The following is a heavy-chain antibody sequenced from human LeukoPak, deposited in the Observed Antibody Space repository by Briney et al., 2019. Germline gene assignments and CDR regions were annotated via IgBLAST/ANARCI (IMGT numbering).Heavy chain of an antibody. J-gene: IGHJ3*01. V-gene: IGHV3-21*01. CDR2: ISSSSSYI. CDR3: ASRVPPLARRMAQWLDDAFDL. CDR1: GFTFSSYS. D-gene: IGHD6-19*01. Sequence: GGSLRLSCAASGFTFSSYSMNWVRQAPGKGLEWVSSISSSSSYIYYADSVKGRFTISRDNAKNSLYLQMNSLRAEDTAVYCCASRVPPLARRMAQWLDDAFDLWGQGTMVTVSS.